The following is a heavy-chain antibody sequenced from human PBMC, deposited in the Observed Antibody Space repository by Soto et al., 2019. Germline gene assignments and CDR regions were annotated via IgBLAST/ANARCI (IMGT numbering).Heavy chain of an antibody. D-gene: IGHD2-15*01. CDR2: ISSSSSYI. CDR3: ARDRGYCSGGSCYLRYYYYYGMDV. V-gene: IGHV3-21*01. CDR1: GFTFSSYS. J-gene: IGHJ6*02. Sequence: GGSLRLSCAASGFTFSSYSMNWVRQAPGKGLEWVSSISSSSSYIYYADSVKGRFTISRDNAKNSLYLQMNSLRAEDTAVYYCARDRGYCSGGSCYLRYYYYYGMDVWGQGTTVTVSS.